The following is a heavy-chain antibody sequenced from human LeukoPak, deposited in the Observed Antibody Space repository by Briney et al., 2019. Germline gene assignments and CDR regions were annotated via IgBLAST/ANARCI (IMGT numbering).Heavy chain of an antibody. D-gene: IGHD3-10*01. Sequence: ASVKVSCKASGYPFTGYYMHWVRQAPGQGLEWMGWINPHSGGTDYAQKFQGRVTMTRDTSISTAYMEQSRLRSDDTAVYYCAREISARITMVRGVDYWGQGTLVTVSS. CDR2: INPHSGGT. CDR1: GYPFTGYY. J-gene: IGHJ4*02. CDR3: AREISARITMVRGVDY. V-gene: IGHV1-2*02.